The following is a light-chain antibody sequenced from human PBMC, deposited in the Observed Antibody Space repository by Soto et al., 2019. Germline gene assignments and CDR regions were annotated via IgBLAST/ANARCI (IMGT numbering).Light chain of an antibody. CDR3: SSYTSNSNLVV. CDR2: EVS. CDR1: SSDVGGYNY. Sequence: QSALTQPASVSGSPGQSITISCTGTSSDVGGYNYVSWYQQHPGKAPKLMIYEVSNRPSGVSNRFSGSKSGNTASLTISGLQAEDEADYYCSSYTSNSNLVVFGGGTKLTVL. J-gene: IGLJ2*01. V-gene: IGLV2-14*01.